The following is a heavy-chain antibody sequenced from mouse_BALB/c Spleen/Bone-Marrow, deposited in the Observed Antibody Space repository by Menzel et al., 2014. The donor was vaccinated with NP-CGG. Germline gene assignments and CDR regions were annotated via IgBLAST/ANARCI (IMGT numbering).Heavy chain of an antibody. V-gene: IGHV1-26*01. CDR3: ARSWNYYSMDY. CDR1: GYTFTDYY. CDR2: VNPHNGGT. J-gene: IGHJ4*01. Sequence: EVNLVESGPELVKPGASVKMSCKASGYTFTDYYMDWVKLSHGESFEWIGRVNPHNGGTNYNQKFKGRATLTVDKSSSAAYMELSSLTSEDSAVYYCARSWNYYSMDYWGQGTSVTVSS.